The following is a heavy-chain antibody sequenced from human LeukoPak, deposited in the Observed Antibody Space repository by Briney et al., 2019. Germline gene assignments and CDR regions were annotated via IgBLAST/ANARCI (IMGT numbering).Heavy chain of an antibody. V-gene: IGHV3-30-3*01. CDR2: ISYDGSNK. CDR1: GFTFSSYA. D-gene: IGHD3-16*01. J-gene: IGHJ4*02. Sequence: GGSLRLSCAASGFTFSSYAMHWVRQAPGKGLEWVAVISYDGSNKYYADSVKGRFTISGDNSKNTLYLQMNSLRAEDTAVYYCARGPTYLNWGQGTLVTVSS. CDR3: ARGPTYLN.